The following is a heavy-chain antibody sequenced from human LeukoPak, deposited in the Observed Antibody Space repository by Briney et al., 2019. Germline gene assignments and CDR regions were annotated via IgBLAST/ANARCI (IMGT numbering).Heavy chain of an antibody. CDR3: ARSRPGSYQGY. D-gene: IGHD1-26*01. CDR2: IYYNGAT. CDR1: GGSISSSAYY. V-gene: IGHV4-31*03. J-gene: IGHJ4*02. Sequence: SQTLSLTCTVSGGSISSSAYYWTWIRQYPGKGLEWIGYIYYNGATYYNPSLKSRLTISLDTSKNQFSLRLSSVTAADTAVYYCARSRPGSYQGYWGQGTLVTVSS.